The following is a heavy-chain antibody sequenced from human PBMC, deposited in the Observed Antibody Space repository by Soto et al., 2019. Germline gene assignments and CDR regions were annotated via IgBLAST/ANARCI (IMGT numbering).Heavy chain of an antibody. CDR2: ISAYNGNT. CDR3: ARGPYNWNYSEAFDI. D-gene: IGHD1-7*01. J-gene: IGHJ3*02. CDR1: GYTFTSYG. V-gene: IGHV1-18*01. Sequence: ASVKVSCKASGYTFTSYGISWVRQAPGQGLEWMGWISAYNGNTNYAQKLQGRVTMTTDTSTSTAYMELRSLRSDDTAVYYCARGPYNWNYSEAFDIWGQGTMVTVSS.